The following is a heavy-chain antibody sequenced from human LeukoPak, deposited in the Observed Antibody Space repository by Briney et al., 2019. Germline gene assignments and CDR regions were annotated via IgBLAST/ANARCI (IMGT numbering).Heavy chain of an antibody. CDR3: ARDFGAAAAPGDFDY. CDR2: IYHSGST. J-gene: IGHJ4*02. CDR1: GYSISSGYY. Sequence: PSETLSLTCAVSGYSISSGYYWGWIRQPPGKGLEWIGSIYHSGSTYYSPSLKSRVTISVDTSKNQFSLKLSSVTAADTAVYYCARDFGAAAAPGDFDYWGQGTLVTVSS. V-gene: IGHV4-38-2*02. D-gene: IGHD6-13*01.